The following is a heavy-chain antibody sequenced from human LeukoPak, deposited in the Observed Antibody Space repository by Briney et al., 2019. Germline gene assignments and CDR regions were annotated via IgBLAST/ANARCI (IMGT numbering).Heavy chain of an antibody. CDR3: TRRTAMALFDY. CDR2: IRSKAYGGTT. Sequence: GGSLRLSCAASGFTFGDYAMSWVRQAPGKGLEWVGFIRSKAYGGTTEYAASVKGRFTISRDDSKSIAYLQMNSLKTEDTAVYYCTRRTAMALFDYWGQGTLVTVSS. V-gene: IGHV3-49*04. CDR1: GFTFGDYA. J-gene: IGHJ4*02. D-gene: IGHD5-18*01.